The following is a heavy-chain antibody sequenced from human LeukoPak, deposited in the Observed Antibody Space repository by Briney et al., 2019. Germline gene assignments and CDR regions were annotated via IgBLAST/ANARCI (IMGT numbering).Heavy chain of an antibody. V-gene: IGHV3-30*03. Sequence: PGRSLRLSCAASGFTFSSYGMHWVRQAPGKGLEWVAVISYDGSNKYYADSVKGRFTISRDNSKNTLYLQMNSLRAEDTALYYCATGDSSGYYPASYFDYWGQGTLVTVSS. CDR1: GFTFSSYG. D-gene: IGHD3-22*01. CDR3: ATGDSSGYYPASYFDY. CDR2: ISYDGSNK. J-gene: IGHJ4*02.